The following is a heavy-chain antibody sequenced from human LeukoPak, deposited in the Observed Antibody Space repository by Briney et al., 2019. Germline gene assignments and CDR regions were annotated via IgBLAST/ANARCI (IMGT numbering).Heavy chain of an antibody. J-gene: IGHJ4*02. CDR1: GYTFTSYV. V-gene: IGHV1-18*01. CDR2: ISTYTGDT. CDR3: TRATIPAAGIDY. Sequence: ASVNVSCKASGYTFTSYVVSWVRQAPGQGLEWMGWISTYTGDTNYAQKLQGRLTMTTDTSASTAFMELRSLTSDDTAAYYCTRATIPAAGIDYWGQGTLVTVSS. D-gene: IGHD6-13*01.